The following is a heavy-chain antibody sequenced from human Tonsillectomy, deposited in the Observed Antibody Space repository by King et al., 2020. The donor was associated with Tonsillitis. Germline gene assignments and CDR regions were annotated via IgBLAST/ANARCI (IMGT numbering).Heavy chain of an antibody. Sequence: VQLVESGGGLVKPGGSLTLSCAASGLTFTNAWVNWVRQAPGKGLEWVGRIKSEIDGATTDYGAPVKGRFTISRDNSKNTLYLQMDSLKTEDTAVYYCTWGFQHWGQGTLVTVSS. CDR1: GLTFTNAW. CDR3: TWGFQH. D-gene: IGHD1-26*01. CDR2: IKSEIDGATT. V-gene: IGHV3-15*07. J-gene: IGHJ1*01.